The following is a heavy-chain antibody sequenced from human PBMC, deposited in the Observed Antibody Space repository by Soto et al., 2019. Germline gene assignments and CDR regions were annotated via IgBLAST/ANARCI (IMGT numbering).Heavy chain of an antibody. CDR1: GFTFSSYG. D-gene: IGHD3-3*01. CDR3: AKDGGINTIFGVVRGYYYGMDV. J-gene: IGHJ6*02. Sequence: QVQLVESGGGVVQPGRSLRLSCAASGFTFSSYGMHWVRQAPGKGLEWVAVISYDGSNKYYADSVKGRFTISRDNSKNTLYLQKNSLRAEDTAVYYCAKDGGINTIFGVVRGYYYGMDVWGQGTTVTVSS. CDR2: ISYDGSNK. V-gene: IGHV3-30*18.